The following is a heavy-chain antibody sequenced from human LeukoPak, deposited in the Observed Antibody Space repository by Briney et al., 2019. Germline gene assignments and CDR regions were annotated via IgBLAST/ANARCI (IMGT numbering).Heavy chain of an antibody. CDR3: ARDIYDSSGYYLGY. D-gene: IGHD3-22*01. J-gene: IGHJ4*02. Sequence: GGSLRLSCAASGFTFSDYGIHWVRQAPGKGLEWAAVISYDGSNKYYADSVKGRFTISRDNSKNMLYLQMNSLRAEDTAVYYCARDIYDSSGYYLGYWGQGTLVTVSS. V-gene: IGHV3-30*19. CDR1: GFTFSDYG. CDR2: ISYDGSNK.